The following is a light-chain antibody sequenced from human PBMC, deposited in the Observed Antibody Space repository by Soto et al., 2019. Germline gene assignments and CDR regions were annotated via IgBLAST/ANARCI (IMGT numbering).Light chain of an antibody. J-gene: IGKJ4*01. Sequence: EIVSTPSPGTLSLSPGERATLSCMASQSVISTHLAWYLQKPGQAPRILIYGSSSRATGIPDRFSGSGSGTDFTLTIRRMENEELAVYDCKKYGSSNLTVGGGHTGELK. CDR1: QSVISTH. CDR2: GSS. CDR3: KKYGSSNLT. V-gene: IGKV3-20*01.